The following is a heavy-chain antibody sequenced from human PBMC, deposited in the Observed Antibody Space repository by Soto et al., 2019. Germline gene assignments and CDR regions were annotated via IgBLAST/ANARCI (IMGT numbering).Heavy chain of an antibody. CDR1: GFAFSIYA. Sequence: EVQLLESGGGLIQPGGSQSLSCAASGFAFSIYAMGWVRQAPGKGLEWVSVISGNGGSTYYPESVKGRFAISRDISKNTLFLQMNGLRAEDTAVYYCARLGGYSGYDPFDYWGQGTLVTVSS. J-gene: IGHJ4*02. V-gene: IGHV3-23*01. CDR3: ARLGGYSGYDPFDY. D-gene: IGHD5-12*01. CDR2: ISGNGGST.